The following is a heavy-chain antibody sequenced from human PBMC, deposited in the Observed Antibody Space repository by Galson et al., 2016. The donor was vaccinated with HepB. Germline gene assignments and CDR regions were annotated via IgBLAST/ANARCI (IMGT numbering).Heavy chain of an antibody. CDR1: GFPFTTSA. J-gene: IGHJ3*02. D-gene: IGHD5-18*01. V-gene: IGHV3-23*01. CDR2: ISGSGTTT. Sequence: SLRLSCAASGFPFTTSALNWVRQAPGKGLQWVLFISGSGTTTFCTDSVKGRFTISRDNSKNMLYLQMDSLRAEDTAVYSGAKPRRYNHDALHIWGQGTMVTVSS. CDR3: AKPRRYNHDALHI.